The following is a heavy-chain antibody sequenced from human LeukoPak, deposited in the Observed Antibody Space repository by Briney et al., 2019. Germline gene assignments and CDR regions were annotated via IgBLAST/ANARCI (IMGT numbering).Heavy chain of an antibody. CDR1: GASISSGSNC. CDR2: IYSSGST. Sequence: PSETLSLTCSLSGASISSGSNCWGGIRQPPGKTLEWIGSIYSSGSTYYNPSLKSRVIIIIDTPKNHFSLTLSSVTAADTAVYYCARSDGYGLVGIWGQGTMVTVSS. CDR3: ARSDGYGLVGI. J-gene: IGHJ3*02. V-gene: IGHV4-39*07. D-gene: IGHD3-10*01.